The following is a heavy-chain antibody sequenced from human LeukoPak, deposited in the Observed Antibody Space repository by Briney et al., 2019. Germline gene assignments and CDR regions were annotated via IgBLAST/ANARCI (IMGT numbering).Heavy chain of an antibody. CDR3: ARSGLDIVVVVAATNDY. J-gene: IGHJ4*02. CDR1: GFTFGDYA. Sequence: GGSLRLSCTASGFTFGDYAMSWVRQAPGKGLEWVVFIRSKAYGGTTEYAASVKGRFTISRDDSKSIAYLQMNSLRAEDTAVYYCARSGLDIVVVVAATNDYWGQGTLVTVSS. D-gene: IGHD2-15*01. V-gene: IGHV3-49*04. CDR2: IRSKAYGGTT.